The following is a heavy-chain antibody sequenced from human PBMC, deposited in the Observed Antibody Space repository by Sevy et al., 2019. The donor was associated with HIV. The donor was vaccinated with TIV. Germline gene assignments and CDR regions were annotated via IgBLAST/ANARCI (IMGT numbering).Heavy chain of an antibody. CDR3: AKGGRSYGDSYFDH. CDR1: GFTFSISA. CDR2: ISGSGNSA. Sequence: QLGGSLRLSCAASGFTFSISAMTWVRQAPGKGLEWASVISGSGNSAYYADSVKGRFTISRDNSKNTLSLQMNSLRAEDTAVYYCAKGGRSYGDSYFDHWGQGTLVTVSS. J-gene: IGHJ4*02. V-gene: IGHV3-23*01. D-gene: IGHD5-18*01.